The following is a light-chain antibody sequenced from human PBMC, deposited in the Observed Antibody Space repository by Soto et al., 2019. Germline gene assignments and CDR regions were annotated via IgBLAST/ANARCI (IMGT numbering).Light chain of an antibody. Sequence: SYERTQPPSVSVAPGQTARISCGGNNIGSKSVHWYQQKPGQTPVLVVYDDSARPSGIPERFSGSNSGNTATLTISRVEAGDEADYYCQVWDSGSNHFVFGTGTKVTVL. V-gene: IGLV3-21*02. CDR1: NIGSKS. CDR3: QVWDSGSNHFV. J-gene: IGLJ1*01. CDR2: DDS.